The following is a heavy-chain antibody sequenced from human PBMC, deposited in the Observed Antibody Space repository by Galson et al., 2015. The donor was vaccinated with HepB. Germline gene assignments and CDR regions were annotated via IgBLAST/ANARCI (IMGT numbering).Heavy chain of an antibody. D-gene: IGHD6-13*01. CDR2: ISAYNGHT. J-gene: IGHJ4*02. CDR1: GYTFSNYG. CDR3: ARNSSSSKGASDY. Sequence: SVKVSCKASGYTFSNYGISWVRQAPGQGLEWMGWISAYNGHTNYAQKLQGRVTMTTDSFTSTAYMELRSLRSDDTAVYFCARNSSSSKGASDYWGQGTLVTVSS. V-gene: IGHV1-18*01.